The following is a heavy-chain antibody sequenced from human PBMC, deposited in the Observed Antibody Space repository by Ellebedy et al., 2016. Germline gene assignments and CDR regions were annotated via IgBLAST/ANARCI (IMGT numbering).Heavy chain of an antibody. CDR1: GLTVSSFF. J-gene: IGHJ6*02. CDR2: MRGDGAKT. Sequence: GESLKISXAPSGLTVSSFFMGWVRQAPGKGLEWVSTMRGDGAKTHLADSVKGRFTMSRDIPKNTVYLQMNRLRAEDTAVYYCARYVTEWLVLNYYYGMDVWGQGTTVTVSS. CDR3: ARYVTEWLVLNYYYGMDV. V-gene: IGHV3-23*01. D-gene: IGHD6-19*01.